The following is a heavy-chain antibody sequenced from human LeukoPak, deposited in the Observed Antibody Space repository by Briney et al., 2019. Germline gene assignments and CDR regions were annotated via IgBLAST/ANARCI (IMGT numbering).Heavy chain of an antibody. CDR2: INPNSGNT. CDR3: ARGLYDGWFDP. D-gene: IGHD5/OR15-5a*01. CDR1: GYTFTGYY. J-gene: IGHJ5*02. V-gene: IGHV1-8*02. Sequence: GASVKVSCKASGYTFTGYYMHWVRQAPGQGLEWMGWINPNSGNTGYAQKFQGRVTMTRNTSISTAYMELSSLRSEDTAVYYCARGLYDGWFDPWGQGTLVTVSS.